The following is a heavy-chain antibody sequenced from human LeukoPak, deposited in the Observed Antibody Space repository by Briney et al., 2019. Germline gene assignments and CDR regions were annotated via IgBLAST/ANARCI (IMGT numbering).Heavy chain of an antibody. Sequence: PSETLSLTCTVSGGSISSYYWSWIRQPPGKGLEWIGYIYYSGSTNYNPSLKSRVTISVDTSKNQFSLKLSSVTAADTAVYYCARTSRVVVNYFDYWGQGTLVTVSS. J-gene: IGHJ4*02. CDR2: IYYSGST. CDR1: GGSISSYY. V-gene: IGHV4-59*12. CDR3: ARTSRVVVNYFDY. D-gene: IGHD3-22*01.